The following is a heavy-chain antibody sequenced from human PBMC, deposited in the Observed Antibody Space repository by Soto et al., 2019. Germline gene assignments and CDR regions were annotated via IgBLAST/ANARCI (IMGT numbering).Heavy chain of an antibody. CDR1: GFTFSSYA. Sequence: GGSLRLSCAASGFTFSSYAMSWVRQVPGKGLEWVSAISGSGGSTYYADSVKGRFTISRDNSKNTLYLQMNSLRAEDTAVYYCAKAGGYYGSEERPFDYWGQGTLVTVSS. CDR2: ISGSGGST. D-gene: IGHD3-10*01. J-gene: IGHJ4*02. CDR3: AKAGGYYGSEERPFDY. V-gene: IGHV3-23*01.